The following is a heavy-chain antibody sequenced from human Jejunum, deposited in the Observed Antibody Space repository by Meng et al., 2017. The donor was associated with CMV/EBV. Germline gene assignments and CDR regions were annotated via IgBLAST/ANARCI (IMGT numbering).Heavy chain of an antibody. D-gene: IGHD4-23*01. J-gene: IGHJ4*02. Sequence: ACKASGYTFTAFCVRWMRQAPGQGLEWVGWIHPNGGTTTYAQNFQGRVTMTRDRSVTTAYMHLSDLRIDDTAVYYCARGHTVVTPDYWGQGSLVTVSS. CDR1: GYTFTAFC. V-gene: IGHV1-2*02. CDR3: ARGHTVVTPDY. CDR2: IHPNGGTT.